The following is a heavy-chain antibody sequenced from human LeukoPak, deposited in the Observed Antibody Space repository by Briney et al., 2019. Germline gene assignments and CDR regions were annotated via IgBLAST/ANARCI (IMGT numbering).Heavy chain of an antibody. D-gene: IGHD3-3*01. Sequence: GGSLRLSCAASGVTFPNAWMSWARQAPGKGLEWVGRIKSRADGGTTDYAAPVKGRFTISRDDSRDTLFLQMNSLQTEDTAVYYCATVGGVLITNDAFDIWGLGTMVTVSS. CDR1: GVTFPNAW. J-gene: IGHJ3*02. V-gene: IGHV3-15*01. CDR3: ATVGGVLITNDAFDI. CDR2: IKSRADGGTT.